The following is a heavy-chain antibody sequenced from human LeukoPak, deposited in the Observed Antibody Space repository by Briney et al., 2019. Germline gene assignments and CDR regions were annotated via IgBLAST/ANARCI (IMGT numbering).Heavy chain of an antibody. V-gene: IGHV3-7*01. CDR2: IKQDGSEK. J-gene: IGHJ4*02. D-gene: IGHD6-19*01. Sequence: GGSLRLSCAASGFTFSSYWMSWVRQAPGKGLEWVANIKQDGSEKYHVDSVKGRFTISRDNAKNSLYLQMNSLRAEDTAVYYCARIKYSSGWYIRLSTKYYFDYWGQGTLVTVSS. CDR3: ARIKYSSGWYIRLSTKYYFDY. CDR1: GFTFSSYW.